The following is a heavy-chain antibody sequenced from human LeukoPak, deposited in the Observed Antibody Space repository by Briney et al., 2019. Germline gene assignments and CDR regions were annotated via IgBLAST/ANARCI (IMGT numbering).Heavy chain of an antibody. V-gene: IGHV3-48*03. Sequence: GGSLRLSCAASGFTFNTYEMNWVRQAPGKGLEWVSYISSSGSTIYYADSVKGRFTISRDNAKNSLHLQMNSQRAEDTAVYYCARRIALRPFDYWGQGTLVTVSS. CDR1: GFTFNTYE. D-gene: IGHD6-6*01. J-gene: IGHJ4*02. CDR2: ISSSGSTI. CDR3: ARRIALRPFDY.